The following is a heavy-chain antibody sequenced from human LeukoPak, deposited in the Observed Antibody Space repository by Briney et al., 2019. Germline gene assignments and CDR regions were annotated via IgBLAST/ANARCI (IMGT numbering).Heavy chain of an antibody. CDR2: IYYSGST. V-gene: IGHV4-61*05. D-gene: IGHD3-10*01. CDR1: GGSISSSSYY. J-gene: IGHJ4*02. CDR3: ASMVRGVSNPFDY. Sequence: PSETLSLTCTVSGGSISSSSYYWGWIRQPPGKGLEWIGYIYYSGSTNYNPSLKSRVTISVDTSKNQFSLKLSSVTAADTAVYYCASMVRGVSNPFDYWGQGTLVTVSS.